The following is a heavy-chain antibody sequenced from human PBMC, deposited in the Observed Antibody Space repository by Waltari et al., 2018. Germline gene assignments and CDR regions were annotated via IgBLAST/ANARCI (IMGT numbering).Heavy chain of an antibody. V-gene: IGHV4-39*02. Sequence: QLRLQESGPGLVKPSETLSLICTVSGGSITSSGYYWGWVRQSPGERLEWLGTIDSSGYSYHKPSLKSRVTISGDASKNQFSLKLTSVTATDTAVYYCVRDYGDHRIDNWGQGTLGTVSS. CDR3: VRDYGDHRIDN. D-gene: IGHD4-17*01. CDR1: GGSITSSGYY. CDR2: IDSSGYS. J-gene: IGHJ4*02.